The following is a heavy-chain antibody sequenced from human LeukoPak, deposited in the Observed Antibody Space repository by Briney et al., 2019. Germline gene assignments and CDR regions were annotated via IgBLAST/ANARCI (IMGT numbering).Heavy chain of an antibody. V-gene: IGHV4-61*02. Sequence: SETLSLTCTVSGGSISSSSYYWSWIRQPAGKGLEWIGRIYTSGTTKYNPSLKSRVIISVDTSKNQFSLKLSSVTAADTAVYYCARVNVVVPAAIVYWGQGTLVTVSS. J-gene: IGHJ4*02. CDR3: ARVNVVVPAAIVY. CDR2: IYTSGTT. D-gene: IGHD2-2*02. CDR1: GGSISSSSYY.